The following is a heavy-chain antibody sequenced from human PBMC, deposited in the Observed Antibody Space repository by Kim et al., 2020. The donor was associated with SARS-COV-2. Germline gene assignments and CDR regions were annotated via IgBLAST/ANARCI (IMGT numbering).Heavy chain of an antibody. D-gene: IGHD3-10*01. Sequence: GGSLRLSCAASGFTFSSYGMHWVRQAPGKGLEWVAVISYDGSNKYYADSVKGRFTISRDNSKNTLYLQMNSLRAEDTAVYYCAKIRGWFGELSSRGIDYWGQGTLVTVSS. V-gene: IGHV3-30*18. J-gene: IGHJ4*02. CDR3: AKIRGWFGELSSRGIDY. CDR1: GFTFSSYG. CDR2: ISYDGSNK.